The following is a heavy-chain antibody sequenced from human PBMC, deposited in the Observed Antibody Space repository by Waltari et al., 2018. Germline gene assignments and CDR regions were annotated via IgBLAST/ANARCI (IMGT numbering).Heavy chain of an antibody. J-gene: IGHJ4*02. D-gene: IGHD6-19*01. CDR2: INHSGST. Sequence: QVQLQQWGAGLLKPSETLSLTCAVYGGSFSGYYWSWIRQPPGKGLEWIGEINHSGSTNYNPSLKSRVTISVDTSKNQFSLKLSSVTAADTAVYYCARLGLAGSGPVDFDYWGQGTLVTVSS. CDR1: GGSFSGYY. V-gene: IGHV4-34*01. CDR3: ARLGLAGSGPVDFDY.